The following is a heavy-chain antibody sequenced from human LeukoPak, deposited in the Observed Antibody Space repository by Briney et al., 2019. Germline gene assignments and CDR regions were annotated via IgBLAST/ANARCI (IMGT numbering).Heavy chain of an antibody. CDR1: GFTFSNYA. CDR2: ISSNGGST. J-gene: IGHJ4*02. CDR3: ARVDFGVGAMAAFDY. V-gene: IGHV3-64*01. Sequence: PGGSLRLSCAASGFTFSNYAMHWVRQAPGKGLEYVSAISSNGGSTYYANSVKGRFTISRDNSKNTLYLQMGSLRAEDMAVYYCARVDFGVGAMAAFDYWGQGTLVTVSS. D-gene: IGHD1-26*01.